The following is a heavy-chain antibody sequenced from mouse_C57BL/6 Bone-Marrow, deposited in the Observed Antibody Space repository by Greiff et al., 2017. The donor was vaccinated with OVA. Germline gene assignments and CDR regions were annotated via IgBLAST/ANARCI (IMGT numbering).Heavy chain of an antibody. J-gene: IGHJ2*01. V-gene: IGHV1-52*01. CDR3: ARLNYGSSYVDY. D-gene: IGHD1-1*01. CDR2: IDPSDSET. Sequence: QVQLQQPGAELVRPGSSVKLSCKASGYTFTSYWMHWVKQRPIQGLEWIGNIDPSDSETHYNQKFKGKATLTVDKSSSTAYMELRSLTSEDTAVYYCARLNYGSSYVDYWGQGTTLTVSS. CDR1: GYTFTSYW.